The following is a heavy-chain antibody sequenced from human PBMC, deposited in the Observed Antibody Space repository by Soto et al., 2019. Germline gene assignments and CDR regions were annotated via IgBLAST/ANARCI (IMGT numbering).Heavy chain of an antibody. CDR3: AKESGYSSGWYEKYFQH. V-gene: IGHV3-30*18. CDR2: ISYDGSNK. J-gene: IGHJ1*01. D-gene: IGHD6-19*01. CDR1: GFTFSSYG. Sequence: PGGSLRLSCAASGFTFSSYGMHWVRQAPGKGLEWVAVISYDGSNKYYADSVKGRFTISRDNSKNTLYLQMNSLRAEDTAVYYCAKESGYSSGWYEKYFQHWGQGTLVTV.